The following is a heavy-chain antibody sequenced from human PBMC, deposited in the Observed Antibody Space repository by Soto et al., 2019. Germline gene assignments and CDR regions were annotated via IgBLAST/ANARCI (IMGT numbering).Heavy chain of an antibody. CDR3: ARDRTSYYYGSGTLKKTNWSDP. CDR1: GFTFSSYW. V-gene: IGHV3-74*01. D-gene: IGHD3-10*01. Sequence: EVQLVESGGGLVQPGGSLRLSCAASGFTFSSYWMHWVRQAPGKGLVWVSRINSDGSSTSYADSVKGRFTNSRDNAKNTLYLQMNSLRAEDTAVYYCARDRTSYYYGSGTLKKTNWSDPWCQGTLVTVSS. CDR2: INSDGSST. J-gene: IGHJ5*02.